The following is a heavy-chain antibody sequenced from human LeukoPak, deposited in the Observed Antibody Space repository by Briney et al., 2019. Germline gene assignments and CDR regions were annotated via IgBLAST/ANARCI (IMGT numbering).Heavy chain of an antibody. CDR2: ISGSGGST. J-gene: IGHJ6*03. Sequence: GGSLRLSCGASGFIFSSYGMSWVRQAPGKGLEWVSGISGSGGSTYYAESVKGRFTISRDNSKNTLYLQMNSLRAEDTAVYYCAKDGPPGPRYDFWSGYWADRGWYYYYYMDVWGKGTTVTVSS. V-gene: IGHV3-23*01. CDR1: GFIFSSYG. D-gene: IGHD3-3*01. CDR3: AKDGPPGPRYDFWSGYWADRGWYYYYYMDV.